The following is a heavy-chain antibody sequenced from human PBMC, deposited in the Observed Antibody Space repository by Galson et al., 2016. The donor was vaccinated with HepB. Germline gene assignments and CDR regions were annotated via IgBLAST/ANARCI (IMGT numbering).Heavy chain of an antibody. CDR2: IMPILGTA. J-gene: IGHJ4*02. Sequence: SVKVSCKASGGTFSSFAIRWVRQAPGQGLEWMGGIMPILGTANYAQKFQGRVTITADESTRTVYMELSSLRSQDTAVYYCARGFSGNYYLLAYWGQGTLVSVSS. V-gene: IGHV1-69*13. CDR1: GGTFSSFA. CDR3: ARGFSGNYYLLAY. D-gene: IGHD3-22*01.